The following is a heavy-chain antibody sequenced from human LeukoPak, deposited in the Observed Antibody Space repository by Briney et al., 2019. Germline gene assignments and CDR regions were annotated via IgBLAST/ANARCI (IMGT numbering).Heavy chain of an antibody. Sequence: PGGSLRLSCAASGFTFSSYAMSWVRQAPGKGLEWVSAISGSGGGTYYANSVKGRFTISRDNSKNTLYLQMGSLRAEDMAVYYCARYCSGVSCYSGYDYWGQGTLVTVSS. D-gene: IGHD2-15*01. CDR2: ISGSGGGT. CDR1: GFTFSSYA. J-gene: IGHJ4*02. CDR3: ARYCSGVSCYSGYDY. V-gene: IGHV3-64*01.